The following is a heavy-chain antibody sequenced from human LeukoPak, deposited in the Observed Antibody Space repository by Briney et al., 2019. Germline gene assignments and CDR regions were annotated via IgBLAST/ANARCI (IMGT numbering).Heavy chain of an antibody. D-gene: IGHD6-6*01. CDR2: IYHSGST. J-gene: IGHJ4*02. Sequence: PSETLSLTCTVSGGSISSGGYYWSWIRQPPGKGLEWIGYIYHSGSTYYNPSLKSRVTISVDRSRNQFSLKLSSVTAADTAVYYCARSIAAPMPIFDYWGQGTLVTVSS. CDR1: GGSISSGGYY. CDR3: ARSIAAPMPIFDY. V-gene: IGHV4-30-2*01.